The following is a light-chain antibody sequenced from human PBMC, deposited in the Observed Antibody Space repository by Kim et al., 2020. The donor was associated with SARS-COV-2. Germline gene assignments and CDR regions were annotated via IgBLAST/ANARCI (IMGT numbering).Light chain of an antibody. CDR1: QSVSNSY. Sequence: EIVLTQSPGTLSLSPGERATLSCRASQSVSNSYLAWYQQKPGQAPRLLIYGASSRATGIPDRFSGSGSGTDFTLTISRLEPEDFAVYYCQQYGSSPPTLTFGGGTKVDIK. CDR3: QQYGSSPPTLT. CDR2: GAS. V-gene: IGKV3-20*01. J-gene: IGKJ4*01.